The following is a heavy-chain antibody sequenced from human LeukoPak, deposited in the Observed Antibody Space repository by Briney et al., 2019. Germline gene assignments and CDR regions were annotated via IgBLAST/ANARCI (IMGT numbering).Heavy chain of an antibody. D-gene: IGHD3-9*01. CDR1: GGSISSSSYY. CDR2: IYYSGST. Sequence: PSETLSLTCTVSGGSISSSSYYWGWIRQPPGKGLEWIGSIYYSGSTYYNPSRKSRVTISVDTSKNQCSLKLSSVTAADTAVYYCARDPYTLTGSFDYWGQGTLVTVSS. CDR3: ARDPYTLTGSFDY. J-gene: IGHJ4*02. V-gene: IGHV4-39*07.